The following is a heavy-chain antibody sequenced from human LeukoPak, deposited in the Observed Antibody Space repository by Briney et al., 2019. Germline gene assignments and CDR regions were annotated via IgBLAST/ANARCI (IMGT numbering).Heavy chain of an antibody. J-gene: IGHJ6*03. CDR2: IYTSGSP. D-gene: IGHD6-19*01. Sequence: PSETLSLTCTVSGGSISSYYWNWIRQPAGKGLEWIGRIYTSGSPNYNPSLRGRVTILVDTSKNQFSLKLSSVTAADTAVYYCARAVAVAQNYYYYYYMDVWGKGTTVTISS. CDR1: GGSISSYY. V-gene: IGHV4-4*07. CDR3: ARAVAVAQNYYYYYYMDV.